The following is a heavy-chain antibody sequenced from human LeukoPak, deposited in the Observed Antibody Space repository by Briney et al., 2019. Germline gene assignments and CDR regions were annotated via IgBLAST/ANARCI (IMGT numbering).Heavy chain of an antibody. CDR1: GFTFSTYS. J-gene: IGHJ3*02. CDR2: ISSSSGYI. CDR3: ARTLIAAAGLDAFDI. D-gene: IGHD6-13*01. Sequence: GGSLRLSCTASGFTFSTYSMNWVRQAPGKGLEWVSSISSSSGYIYYADSVKGRFTISRDNAKNSLYLQMNSLRAEDTAVYYCARTLIAAAGLDAFDIWGQGTMVTVSS. V-gene: IGHV3-21*01.